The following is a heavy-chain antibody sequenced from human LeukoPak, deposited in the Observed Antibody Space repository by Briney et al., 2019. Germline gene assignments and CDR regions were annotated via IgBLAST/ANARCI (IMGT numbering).Heavy chain of an antibody. J-gene: IGHJ3*02. Sequence: GGSLRLSCVASGFSFDDYAMHWVRHAPGKGLEWVSGISWNSGSIGYADSVKGRFTISRDNAKNSLYLQMNSLRAEDTALYYCAKDLWFGEVGAFDIWGQGTMVTVSS. CDR1: GFSFDDYA. V-gene: IGHV3-9*01. D-gene: IGHD3-10*01. CDR3: AKDLWFGEVGAFDI. CDR2: ISWNSGSI.